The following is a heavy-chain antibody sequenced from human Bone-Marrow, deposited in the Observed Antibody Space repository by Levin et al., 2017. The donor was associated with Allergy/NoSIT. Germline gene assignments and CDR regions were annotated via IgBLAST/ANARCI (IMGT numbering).Heavy chain of an antibody. CDR3: ARSGPPDV. CDR1: GFIFSGSA. V-gene: IGHV3-73*01. Sequence: GGSLRLSCAASGFIFSGSAMQWVRQASGKGLEWVGRIRSKDNSHATAYAASVQGRFTISRDNAKNTLYLEMNSLRPEDTAVYYCARSGPPDVWGQGTTVVVSS. J-gene: IGHJ6*02. CDR2: IRSKDNSHAT.